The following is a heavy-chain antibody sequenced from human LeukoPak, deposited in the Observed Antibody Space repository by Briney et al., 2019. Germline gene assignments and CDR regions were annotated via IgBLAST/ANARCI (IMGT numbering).Heavy chain of an antibody. Sequence: GGSLRLSCAASGFTVSSNYMSWVRQAPGKGLEWVSVIYSGGSTYYADSVKGRFTISRDNSKNTLYLQMNSLRAEDTAVYYCTRGHGDYSFDYWGQGTLVTVCS. CDR2: IYSGGST. V-gene: IGHV3-66*01. CDR1: GFTVSSNY. D-gene: IGHD4-17*01. J-gene: IGHJ4*02. CDR3: TRGHGDYSFDY.